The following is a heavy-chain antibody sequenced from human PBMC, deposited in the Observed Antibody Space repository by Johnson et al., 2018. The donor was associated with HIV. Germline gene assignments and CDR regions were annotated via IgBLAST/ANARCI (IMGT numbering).Heavy chain of an antibody. D-gene: IGHD7-27*01. CDR2: IWYDGSNK. CDR3: APQLGIGDAFDI. J-gene: IGHJ3*02. Sequence: QEQLVESGGGVVQPGRSLRLSCAASGFTFSSYGMHWVRQAPGKGLEWVAVIWYDGSNKYYADSVKGRFTISRDNAKYSLYLQMNSLRAEDTAVYYCAPQLGIGDAFDIWGQGTMVTVSS. V-gene: IGHV3-33*03. CDR1: GFTFSSYG.